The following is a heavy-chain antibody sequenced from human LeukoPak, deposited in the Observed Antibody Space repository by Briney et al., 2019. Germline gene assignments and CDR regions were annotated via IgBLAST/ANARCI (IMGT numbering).Heavy chain of an antibody. V-gene: IGHV1-2*06. D-gene: IGHD2-15*01. CDR3: ARDPSGGSPHGWFDP. J-gene: IGHJ5*02. CDR1: GYTFTGYY. Sequence: ASVKVSCKASGYTFTGYYIHWVRQAPGQGLEWMGRINPDSGDTNYAQNFQGRVTMTRDTSINTVYMELSWLRSDDTAIYYCARDPSGGSPHGWFDPWGQGTLATVSS. CDR2: INPDSGDT.